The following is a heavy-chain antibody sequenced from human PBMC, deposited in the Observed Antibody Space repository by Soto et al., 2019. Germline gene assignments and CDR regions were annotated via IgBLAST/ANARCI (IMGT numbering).Heavy chain of an antibody. Sequence: PSQTLSLTCVISGDSVSSNSAAWNWIRHSPSRGLEWLGRTYFRSKWYNDYAVSVKSRITINPDTSKNQFSLQLNSVTPDDTAVYYCARLIGNSWLDSWGQGILVTVSS. V-gene: IGHV6-1*01. J-gene: IGHJ5*01. D-gene: IGHD3-16*01. CDR3: ARLIGNSWLDS. CDR1: GDSVSSNSAA. CDR2: TYFRSKWYN.